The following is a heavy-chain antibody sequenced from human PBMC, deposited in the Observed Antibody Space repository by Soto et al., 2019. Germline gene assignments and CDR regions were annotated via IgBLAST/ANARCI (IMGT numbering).Heavy chain of an antibody. CDR1: GFNFSSYS. CDR2: ISSSSSYI. V-gene: IGHV3-21*01. J-gene: IGHJ4*02. CDR3: ARGTTVTPIDY. Sequence: EVQLVESGGGLVKPGGSLRLSCAASGFNFSSYSMNWVRQAPGKGLEWVSSISSSSSYIYYADSVKGRFTISRDNAKNSLYLQMNSLRAEDTAVYYCARGTTVTPIDYWCQGTLVTVSS. D-gene: IGHD4-17*01.